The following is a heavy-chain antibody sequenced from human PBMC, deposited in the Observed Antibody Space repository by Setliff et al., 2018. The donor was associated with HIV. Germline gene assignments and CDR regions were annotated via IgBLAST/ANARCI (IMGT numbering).Heavy chain of an antibody. D-gene: IGHD6-19*01. CDR2: IYHSGNT. V-gene: IGHV4-39*01. J-gene: IGHJ4*02. Sequence: PSETLSLTCSVSGGPITSNTYFWDWIRQAPGKGLEWIGSIYHSGNTYYNPSLKSRVSISVDTSKRQFSLKLTSETAGDSALYYCARRRGQKATGWYYFDFWGQGALVTVSS. CDR1: GGPITSNTYF. CDR3: ARRRGQKATGWYYFDF.